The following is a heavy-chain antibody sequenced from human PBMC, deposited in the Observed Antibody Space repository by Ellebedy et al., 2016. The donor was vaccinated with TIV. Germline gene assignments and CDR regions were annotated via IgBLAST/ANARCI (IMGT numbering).Heavy chain of an antibody. CDR1: GFTFSSFS. CDR2: IGTTTGSI. CDR3: GRLGTYVADRGLDS. Sequence: GESLKISCTASGFTFSSFSMNWVRQAPGKGLEWLSYIGTTTGSISYADSVKGRFTISRDNAKNSLYLQMNSLRAEDTAVYYCGRLGTYVADRGLDSWGQGTLVTVSS. J-gene: IGHJ5*01. V-gene: IGHV3-48*04. D-gene: IGHD6-6*01.